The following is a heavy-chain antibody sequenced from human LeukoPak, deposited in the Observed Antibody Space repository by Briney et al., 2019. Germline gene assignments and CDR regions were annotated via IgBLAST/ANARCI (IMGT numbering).Heavy chain of an antibody. CDR3: ARDISRRRAYMDV. CDR1: GFTFSSYS. CDR2: ISSSSSYI. Sequence: GGSLRLSCAASGFTFSSYSMNWVRQAPGKGLEWASSISSSSSYIYYADSVKGRFTISRDNAKNSLYLQMNSLRAEDTAVYYCARDISRRRAYMDVWGKGTTVTVSS. V-gene: IGHV3-21*01. J-gene: IGHJ6*03.